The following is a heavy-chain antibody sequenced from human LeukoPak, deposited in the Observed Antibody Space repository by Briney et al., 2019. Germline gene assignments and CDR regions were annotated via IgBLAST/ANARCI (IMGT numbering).Heavy chain of an antibody. D-gene: IGHD1/OR15-1a*01. CDR2: INHSGST. Sequence: PSETLSLTCAVYGGSFSGYYWSWMRQPPGKGLEWIGEINHSGSTNYNPSLKSRVTISVDTSKNQFSLKLSSVTAADTAVYYCARGNNPNPYNWFDPWGQGTLVTVSS. V-gene: IGHV4-34*01. CDR3: ARGNNPNPYNWFDP. CDR1: GGSFSGYY. J-gene: IGHJ5*02.